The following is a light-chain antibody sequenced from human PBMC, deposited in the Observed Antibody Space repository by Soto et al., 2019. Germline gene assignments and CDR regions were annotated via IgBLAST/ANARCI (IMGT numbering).Light chain of an antibody. J-gene: IGKJ4*01. V-gene: IGKV3-11*01. Sequence: ETVLTQSPATLSLSPGETATLSCRASESVDIYLAWYQQKPGQAPRLLIYHASNPTTGIPARFSGSGSGTDFALTISSLEPEDPAVYYCQQRRNWPPLTFGGGTRVEIK. CDR3: QQRRNWPPLT. CDR1: ESVDIY. CDR2: HAS.